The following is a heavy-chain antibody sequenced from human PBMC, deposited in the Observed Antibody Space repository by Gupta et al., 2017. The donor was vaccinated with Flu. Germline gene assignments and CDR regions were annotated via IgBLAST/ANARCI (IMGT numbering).Heavy chain of an antibody. CDR3: ARQTTRTGNRDAFDI. Sequence: QVQLKESGPGLMKPSETLSLTCTVSGGSISSRSFYWGWLRQPPGKGLEWIGSISYSGSTYYNPSLKSRVTISGDTSKNQFSLSLNSVTAADTAVYYCARQTTRTGNRDAFDIWGQGTMVTVSS. V-gene: IGHV4-39*01. J-gene: IGHJ3*02. CDR2: ISYSGST. CDR1: GGSISSRSFY. D-gene: IGHD3-9*01.